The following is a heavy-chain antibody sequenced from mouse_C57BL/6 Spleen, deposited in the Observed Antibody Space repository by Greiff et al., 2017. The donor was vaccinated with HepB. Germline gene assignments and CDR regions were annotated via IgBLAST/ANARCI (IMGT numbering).Heavy chain of an antibody. J-gene: IGHJ1*03. CDR1: GFTFTDYY. CDR2: IRNKANGYTT. Sequence: EVQLVESGGGLVQPGGSLSLSCAASGFTFTDYYMSWVRQPPGKALEWLGFIRNKANGYTTEYSASVKGRFTISRDNSQSILYLQMNALRAEDSATYYCARYTSNAYYSNHWYFDVWGTGTTVTVSS. D-gene: IGHD2-5*01. V-gene: IGHV7-3*01. CDR3: ARYTSNAYYSNHWYFDV.